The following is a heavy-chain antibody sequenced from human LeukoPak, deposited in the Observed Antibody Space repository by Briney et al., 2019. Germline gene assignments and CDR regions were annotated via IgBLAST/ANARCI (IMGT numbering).Heavy chain of an antibody. CDR1: GYTFTSYY. CDR3: AREPVGTIFGVVIRNWLDP. Sequence: ASVKVSCKASGYTFTSYYMHWVRQAPGQGLEWMGIINPSGGSTSYAQKFQGRVTMTRDTSTSTVYMELSSLRSEDTAVYYCAREPVGTIFGVVIRNWLDPWGQGTLVTVSS. CDR2: INPSGGST. J-gene: IGHJ5*02. D-gene: IGHD3-3*01. V-gene: IGHV1-46*01.